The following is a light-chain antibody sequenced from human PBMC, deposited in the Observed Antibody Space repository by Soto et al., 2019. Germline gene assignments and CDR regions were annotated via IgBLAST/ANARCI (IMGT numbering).Light chain of an antibody. CDR1: NSDVGDYNY. CDR2: EVS. Sequence: SALAQPPSPPRAPGQLVPISRTGNNSDVGDYNYVSWYQQHPGKAPKLMIYEVSKRPSGVPDRFSGSKSGNTASLTVSGLQAEDEADYYCSSYAGSNNVLFGGGTKVTVL. J-gene: IGLJ2*01. V-gene: IGLV2-8*01. CDR3: SSYAGSNNVL.